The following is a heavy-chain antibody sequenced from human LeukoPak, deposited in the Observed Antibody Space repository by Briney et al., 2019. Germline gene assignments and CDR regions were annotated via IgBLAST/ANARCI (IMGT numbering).Heavy chain of an antibody. Sequence: NPSETLSLTCTVSGYSISSGYYWGWIRQPPGKGLEWIGYIYYSGSTNYNPSLKSRVTISVDTSKNQFSLKLSSVTAADTAVYYCARDHGGRYSRFDPWGQGTLVTVSS. J-gene: IGHJ5*02. CDR1: GYSISSGYY. V-gene: IGHV4-61*01. CDR3: ARDHGGRYSRFDP. CDR2: IYYSGST. D-gene: IGHD6-13*01.